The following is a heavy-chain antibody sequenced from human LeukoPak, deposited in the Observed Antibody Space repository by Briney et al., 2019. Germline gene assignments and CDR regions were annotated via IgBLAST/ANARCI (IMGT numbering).Heavy chain of an antibody. D-gene: IGHD3-10*01. CDR1: GYTFTGFS. J-gene: IGHJ5*02. CDR2: INPNSGGT. CDR3: ARGQEEMKFGELTGGSWFDP. Sequence: ASVKVSCKASGYTFTGFSIHWLRQAPGQGLEWMGWINPNSGGTDYAQKFQGRVTMTRDTSISTAYMELSRLRSDDTAVYYCARGQEEMKFGELTGGSWFDPWGQGTLVTVSS. V-gene: IGHV1-2*02.